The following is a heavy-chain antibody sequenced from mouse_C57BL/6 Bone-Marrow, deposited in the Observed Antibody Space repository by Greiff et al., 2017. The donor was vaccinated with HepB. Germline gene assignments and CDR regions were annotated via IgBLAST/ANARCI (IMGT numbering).Heavy chain of an antibody. CDR1: GFTFKDYY. CDR3: AGDYYGSSGEWYMDV. CDR2: IDPEDGET. Sequence: VQLKESGAELVKPGASVKLSCTASGFTFKDYYMHWVKQRTEQGLEWIGRIDPEDGETKYAQTFQGKATITADTSSNTAYRQLSSRTSEDTAVYYCAGDYYGSSGEWYMDVGGTGTTVTVSS. D-gene: IGHD1-1*01. V-gene: IGHV14-2*01. J-gene: IGHJ1*03.